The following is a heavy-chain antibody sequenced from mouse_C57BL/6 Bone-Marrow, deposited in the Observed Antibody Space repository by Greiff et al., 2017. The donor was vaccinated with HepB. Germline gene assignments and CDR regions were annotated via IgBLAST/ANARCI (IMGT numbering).Heavy chain of an antibody. V-gene: IGHV1-72*01. CDR2: IDPNSGGT. J-gene: IGHJ1*03. Sequence: LTPPGAELVKPGTEGGGSFKASDCTGTSYFIHWVKQRPGRGLEWIGRIDPNSGGTKYNEKFKSKATLTVDKPSSTAYMQLSSLTSEDSAVYYCARSRLLIWYFDVWGTGTTVTVSS. D-gene: IGHD2-3*01. CDR1: DCTGTSYF. CDR3: ARSRLLIWYFDV.